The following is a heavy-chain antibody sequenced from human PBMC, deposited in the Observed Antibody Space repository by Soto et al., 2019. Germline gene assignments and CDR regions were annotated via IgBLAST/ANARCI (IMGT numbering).Heavy chain of an antibody. Sequence: PSETLSLTCAVYGGSFSGYYWSWILQPPGKGLEWIGEINHSGSTNYNPSLKSRVTISVDTSKNQFSLKLSSVTAADTAVYYCARDKITGLFDYWGQGTLVTVSS. CDR3: ARDKITGLFDY. CDR1: GGSFSGYY. D-gene: IGHD2-8*02. CDR2: INHSGST. J-gene: IGHJ4*02. V-gene: IGHV4-34*01.